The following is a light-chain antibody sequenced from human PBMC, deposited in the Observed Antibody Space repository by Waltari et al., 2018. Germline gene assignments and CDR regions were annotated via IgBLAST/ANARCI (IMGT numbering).Light chain of an antibody. Sequence: DIVMTQSPDSLAVSLGERATINCKSSQSVLYSSNNKNYLAWYQQKPGQPPRLLIYWASTRESGVPDRFSGSGSGTDFTLTISSLQAEDVALYYCQQYYSTAQAFGQGTKVEI. CDR1: QSVLYSSNNKNY. CDR2: WAS. CDR3: QQYYSTAQA. J-gene: IGKJ1*01. V-gene: IGKV4-1*01.